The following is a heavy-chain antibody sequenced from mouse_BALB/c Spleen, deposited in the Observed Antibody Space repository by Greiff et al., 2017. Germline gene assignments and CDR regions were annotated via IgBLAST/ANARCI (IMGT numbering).Heavy chain of an antibody. Sequence: EVQVVESGGGLVKPGGSLKLSCAASGFTFSSYAMSWVRQTPEKRLEWVASISSGGSTYYPDSVKGRFTISRDNARNILYLQMSSLRSEDTAMYYCEKDDDYDGRAWFAYWGQGTLVTVSA. V-gene: IGHV5-6-5*01. CDR1: GFTFSSYA. J-gene: IGHJ3*01. CDR3: EKDDDYDGRAWFAY. CDR2: ISSGGST. D-gene: IGHD2-4*01.